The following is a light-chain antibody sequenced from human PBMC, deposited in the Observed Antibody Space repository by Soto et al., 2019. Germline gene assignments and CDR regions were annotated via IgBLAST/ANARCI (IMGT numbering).Light chain of an antibody. CDR1: QSVSSY. J-gene: IGKJ4*01. Sequence: ESVLTQSPGALSLSPGERATLSCRASQSVSSYLAWHQQKPGQAPRLLIYGVSSRATGIPDRFSGSGSGTDFTLTISRLEPEDFAVXXXQQXVXSPXTXGGGTKVDIK. V-gene: IGKV3-20*01. CDR3: QQXVXSPXT. CDR2: GVS.